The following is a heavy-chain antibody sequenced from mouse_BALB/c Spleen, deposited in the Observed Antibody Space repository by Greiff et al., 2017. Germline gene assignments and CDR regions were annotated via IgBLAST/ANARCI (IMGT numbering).Heavy chain of an antibody. D-gene: IGHD2-4*01. CDR1: GFSLTGYD. J-gene: IGHJ3*01. CDR3: ARDDDYDDAAWFAY. V-gene: IGHV2-6-7*01. Sequence: VKLMESGPGLVAPSQSLSITCTVSGFSLTGYDVNWVRQPPGKGLEWLGMIWGDGSTDYNSALKSRLSISKDNSKSQVFLKMNSLQTDDTARYYCARDDDYDDAAWFAYWGQGTLVTVSA. CDR2: IWGDGST.